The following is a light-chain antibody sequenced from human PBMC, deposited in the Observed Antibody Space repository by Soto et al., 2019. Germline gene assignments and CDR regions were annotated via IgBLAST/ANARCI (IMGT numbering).Light chain of an antibody. Sequence: DSQMTQSPSSVSASVGDRVTITCRASQSISSYLNWYQQKPGKAPKLLIYAASSLQSGVPSRFSGSGSGTDFTLTISSLQPEDFATYYCQQSYSTPWTFGQGTKVEIK. CDR1: QSISSY. CDR3: QQSYSTPWT. J-gene: IGKJ1*01. V-gene: IGKV1-39*01. CDR2: AAS.